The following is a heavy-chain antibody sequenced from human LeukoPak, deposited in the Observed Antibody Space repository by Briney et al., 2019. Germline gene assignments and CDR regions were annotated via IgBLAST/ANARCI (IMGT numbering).Heavy chain of an antibody. J-gene: IGHJ4*02. Sequence: ASVKVSCKASGYTFTSYGINWVRQATGQGLEWMGWMNPNSGNTGYAQKFQGRVTMTRNTSISTAYMELSSLRSEDTAVYYCARGKRLVDIVATIRYYFDYWGQGTLVTVSS. CDR1: GYTFTSYG. CDR3: ARGKRLVDIVATIRYYFDY. D-gene: IGHD5-12*01. V-gene: IGHV1-8*02. CDR2: MNPNSGNT.